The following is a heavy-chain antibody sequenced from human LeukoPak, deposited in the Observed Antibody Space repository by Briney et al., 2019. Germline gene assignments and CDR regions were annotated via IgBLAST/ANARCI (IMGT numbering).Heavy chain of an antibody. CDR3: ARHRAGMGARRYFDY. Sequence: PSETLSLTRTVSGGSISSYYWSWIRQPPGKGLEWIGYIYYSGSTNYNPSLKSRVTTSVDTSKNQFSLKLSSVTAADTAVYYCARHRAGMGARRYFDYWGQGTLVTVSS. D-gene: IGHD1-26*01. V-gene: IGHV4-59*08. CDR1: GGSISSYY. J-gene: IGHJ4*02. CDR2: IYYSGST.